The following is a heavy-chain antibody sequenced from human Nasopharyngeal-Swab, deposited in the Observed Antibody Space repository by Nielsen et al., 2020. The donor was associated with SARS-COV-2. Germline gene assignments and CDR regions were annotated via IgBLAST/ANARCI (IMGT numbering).Heavy chain of an antibody. Sequence: GSLRLSCAVYGGSFSGYYWSWIRQPPGKGLEWIGEIRHSGNTNYNPSLKGRVTISVDTSKNQFSLNLSSVTAADTAVYYCARGEKYSYAFGYYYHMDVWGKGTTVTVSS. V-gene: IGHV4-34*01. J-gene: IGHJ6*03. CDR1: GGSFSGYY. CDR3: ARGEKYSYAFGYYYHMDV. CDR2: IRHSGNT. D-gene: IGHD5-18*01.